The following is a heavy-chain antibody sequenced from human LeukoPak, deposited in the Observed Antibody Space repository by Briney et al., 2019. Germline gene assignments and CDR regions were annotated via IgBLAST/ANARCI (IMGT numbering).Heavy chain of an antibody. V-gene: IGHV3-13*01. J-gene: IGHJ5*02. CDR3: ARGWTGTTSKPLLDP. D-gene: IGHD1-1*01. Sequence: PGGSLGLSCAASGFTFSSYDMHWVRQATGKGLEWVSAIGTAGDTYYPGSVKGRFTISRENAKNSLYLQMNSLRAGDTAVYYCARGWTGTTSKPLLDPWGQGTLVTVSS. CDR2: IGTAGDT. CDR1: GFTFSSYD.